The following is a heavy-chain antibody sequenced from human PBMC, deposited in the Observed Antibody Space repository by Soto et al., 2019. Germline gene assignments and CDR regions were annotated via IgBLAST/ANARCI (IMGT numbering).Heavy chain of an antibody. CDR1: GGSLSTNP. Sequence: SVKFSCKASGGSLSTNPISWVRQAPGQGLEWMGGTGSGTGPGNHAQKFQGRLTVTADKSTGTVYMELTNLSSEDTAVYYCARRDSGGFFRFFDSWGQGTLVTVSS. J-gene: IGHJ4*02. CDR3: ARRDSGGFFRFFDS. D-gene: IGHD2-15*01. V-gene: IGHV1-69*06. CDR2: TGSGTGPG.